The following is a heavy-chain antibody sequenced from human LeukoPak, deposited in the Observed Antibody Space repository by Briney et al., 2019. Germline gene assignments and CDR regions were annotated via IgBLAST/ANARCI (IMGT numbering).Heavy chain of an antibody. CDR3: ARFDGWPYWNFDL. V-gene: IGHV4-59*08. CDR2: IYYSGST. D-gene: IGHD5-24*01. J-gene: IGHJ2*01. Sequence: SETLSLTCTVSGGSISSYYWSWIRQPPGKGLEWIGYIYYSGSTNYNPSLKSRVTISVDTSKNQFSLKLSSVTAADTAVYYCARFDGWPYWNFDLWGRGTLVTVSS. CDR1: GGSISSYY.